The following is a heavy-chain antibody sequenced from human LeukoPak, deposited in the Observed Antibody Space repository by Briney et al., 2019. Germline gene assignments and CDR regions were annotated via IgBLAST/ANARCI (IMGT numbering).Heavy chain of an antibody. CDR3: ARGARGLLNS. Sequence: SEILSLTCAVYGGSFSGYYWSWIRQPPGKGLEWIGEINHSGSTNYNPSLKSRVTISADTSKNQFSLKLSSVTAADTAVYYCARGARGLLNSWGQGTLVTVSS. V-gene: IGHV4-34*01. CDR1: GGSFSGYY. CDR2: INHSGST. D-gene: IGHD3-10*01. J-gene: IGHJ4*02.